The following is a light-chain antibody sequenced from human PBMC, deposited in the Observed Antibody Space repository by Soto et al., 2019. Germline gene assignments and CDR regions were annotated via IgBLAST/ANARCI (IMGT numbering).Light chain of an antibody. Sequence: EIVMTQSPVTLSLSPGERATLSCRSSRSVSSNLAWYQQKPGQAPWLLIFGASTRATGIPARFSGSGSGTEFTLTISSLQSEDFAVYYCQQYNDWPLTFGGGTKVEIK. CDR1: RSVSSN. J-gene: IGKJ4*01. CDR2: GAS. V-gene: IGKV3D-15*01. CDR3: QQYNDWPLT.